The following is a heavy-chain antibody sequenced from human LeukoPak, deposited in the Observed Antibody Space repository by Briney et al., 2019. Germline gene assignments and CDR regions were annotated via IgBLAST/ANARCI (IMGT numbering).Heavy chain of an antibody. CDR1: GGSISSYY. CDR3: ARDLPYCSGGSCYQGNDYYYMDV. CDR2: IYYSGST. J-gene: IGHJ6*03. V-gene: IGHV4-59*12. Sequence: SETLSLTCTVSGGSISSYYWSWIRQPPGKGLEWIGYIYYSGSTNYNPSLKSRVTISVDTSKNQFSLKLSSVTAADTAVYYCARDLPYCSGGSCYQGNDYYYMDVWGKGTTVTVSS. D-gene: IGHD2-15*01.